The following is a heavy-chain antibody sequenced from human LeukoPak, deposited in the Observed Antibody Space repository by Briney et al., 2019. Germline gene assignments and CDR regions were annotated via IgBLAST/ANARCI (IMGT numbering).Heavy chain of an antibody. Sequence: GASVKVSCKASGYTFTSYGISWVRQAPGQGLEWMGWINAYNGNTNYAQKLQGRVTMTTDTSTSTAYMELRSLRSDDTAVYYCARDKDLARSYYFRGIAAAGSWFDPWGQGTLVTVSS. CDR2: INAYNGNT. J-gene: IGHJ5*02. CDR3: ARDKDLARSYYFRGIAAAGSWFDP. CDR1: GYTFTSYG. D-gene: IGHD6-13*01. V-gene: IGHV1-18*01.